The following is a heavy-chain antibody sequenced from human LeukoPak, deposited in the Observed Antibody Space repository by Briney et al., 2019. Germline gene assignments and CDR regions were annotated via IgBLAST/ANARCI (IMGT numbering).Heavy chain of an antibody. CDR2: IYYSGST. CDR3: ARGFPVYYYGSGSSLSDY. J-gene: IGHJ4*02. V-gene: IGHV4-39*07. CDR1: GGSISSSSYY. Sequence: SETLSLTCTVSGGSISSSSYYWGWIRQPPGKGLEWIGSIYYSGSTYYNPSLKSRVTISVDTSKNQFSLKLSSVTAADTAVYYCARGFPVYYYGSGSSLSDYWGQGTLVTVSS. D-gene: IGHD3-10*01.